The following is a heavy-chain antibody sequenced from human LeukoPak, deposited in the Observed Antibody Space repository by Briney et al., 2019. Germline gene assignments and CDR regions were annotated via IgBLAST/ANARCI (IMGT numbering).Heavy chain of an antibody. J-gene: IGHJ4*02. Sequence: GGSLRLSCAASGFTFSSYEMNWVRQAPGKGLEWVSYISSSGSTIYYADSVKGRFTISRDNAKNSLYLQMNSLRAEDTAVYYCARGWVITSLDYWGQGTLVTVSS. D-gene: IGHD3-22*01. CDR1: GFTFSSYE. CDR2: ISSSGSTI. V-gene: IGHV3-48*03. CDR3: ARGWVITSLDY.